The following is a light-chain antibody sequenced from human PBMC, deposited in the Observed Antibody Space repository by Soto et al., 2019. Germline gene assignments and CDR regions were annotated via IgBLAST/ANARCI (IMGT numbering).Light chain of an antibody. CDR1: PSVSSY. CDR2: DAS. V-gene: IGKV3-11*01. J-gene: IGKJ4*01. Sequence: EIVLTQSPATLSLSPGERATLSCRASPSVSSYLAWYQQKPGQAPRLLIYDASNRATGIPARFSGSGSGTDVTLTTSSLEPEDFSVYYCQQRSNWPLTFGGGTKVDIK. CDR3: QQRSNWPLT.